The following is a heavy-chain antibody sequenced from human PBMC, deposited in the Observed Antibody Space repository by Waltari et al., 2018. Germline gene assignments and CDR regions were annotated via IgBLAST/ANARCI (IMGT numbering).Heavy chain of an antibody. Sequence: EVQLVESGGGLVQPGGSLRLSCAASGFTFSSYWMSWVRQAPGKGLEWVANIKQDGSEKYYVDSVKGRVTISRDNAKNSLYLQMNSLRAEDTAVYYCAREGATVTTYYYYYMDVWGKGTTVTVSS. D-gene: IGHD4-17*01. CDR3: AREGATVTTYYYYYMDV. CDR1: GFTFSSYW. CDR2: IKQDGSEK. J-gene: IGHJ6*03. V-gene: IGHV3-7*01.